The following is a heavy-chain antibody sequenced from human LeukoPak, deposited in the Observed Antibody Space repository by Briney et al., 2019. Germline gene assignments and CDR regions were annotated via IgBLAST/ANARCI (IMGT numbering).Heavy chain of an antibody. CDR3: ARYTRGLGYMDV. Sequence: GRSLRLSCAASGFTFDDYAMHWVRQAPGKGLEWVSGISWNGGRTGYADSVKGRFTISRDNAKNSLYLQMNSLRAEDTALYYCARYTRGLGYMDVWGKGTTVTVSS. CDR2: ISWNGGRT. D-gene: IGHD2-15*01. V-gene: IGHV3-20*04. CDR1: GFTFDDYA. J-gene: IGHJ6*03.